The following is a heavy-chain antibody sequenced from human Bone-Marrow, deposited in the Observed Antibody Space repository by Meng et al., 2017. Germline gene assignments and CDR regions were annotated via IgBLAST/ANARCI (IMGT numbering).Heavy chain of an antibody. CDR1: GFTFSSYE. CDR3: ARVGDGYNYAHWYFDL. V-gene: IGHV3-48*03. Sequence: GGSLRLSCAASGFTFSSYEMNWVRQAPGKGLEWVSYMSSGGNTIYYADSVKGRFTISRDNAKNSLYLQMNSLRAEDTAVYYCARVGDGYNYAHWYFDLWGRGTLVTVSS. CDR2: MSSGGNTI. D-gene: IGHD5-24*01. J-gene: IGHJ2*01.